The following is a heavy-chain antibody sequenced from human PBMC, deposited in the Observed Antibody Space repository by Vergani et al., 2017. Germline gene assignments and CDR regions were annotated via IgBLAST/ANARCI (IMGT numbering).Heavy chain of an antibody. J-gene: IGHJ6*02. CDR1: GFTVSSNY. D-gene: IGHD3-10*01. Sequence: EVQLVESGGGLVQPGGSLRLSCAASGFTVSSNYMSWVRQAPGKGLEWVSVIYSGGSTYYADSVKGRFTISRDNSKNTLYLQMNSLRAEDTAVYYCARGRRFYGSGSYCQLMDVWGQGTTVTVSS. CDR3: ARGRRFYGSGSYCQLMDV. V-gene: IGHV3-66*01. CDR2: IYSGGST.